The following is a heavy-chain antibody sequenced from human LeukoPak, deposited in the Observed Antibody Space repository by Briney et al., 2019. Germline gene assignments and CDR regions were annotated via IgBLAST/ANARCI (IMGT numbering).Heavy chain of an antibody. D-gene: IGHD5-24*01. CDR2: IKQDGSEK. CDR3: ARPRGNVEMATIPFDY. CDR1: GFTFSSYW. V-gene: IGHV3-7*01. J-gene: IGHJ4*02. Sequence: GGSLRLSCAASGFTFSSYWMSWVRQAPGKGLEWVANIKQDGSEKYYVDSVKGRFTISRDNAKNSLYLQMNSLRAEDTAVYYCARPRGNVEMATIPFDYWGQGTLVTVSS.